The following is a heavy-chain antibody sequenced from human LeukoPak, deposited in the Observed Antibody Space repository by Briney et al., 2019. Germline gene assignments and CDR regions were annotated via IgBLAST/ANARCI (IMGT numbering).Heavy chain of an antibody. V-gene: IGHV5-51*01. CDR2: IYPGDSDT. CDR1: GYSFNTYW. J-gene: IGHJ3*02. CDR3: ARRTLGAIDAFDI. D-gene: IGHD1-26*01. Sequence: GESLKISCKGSGYSFNTYWIGWVRQMPGKGLEWMGIIYPGDSDTRYSPSFQDQVTIAADKSISTAYLQWSSLKASDTAMYYCARRTLGAIDAFDIWGPGTMVTVSS.